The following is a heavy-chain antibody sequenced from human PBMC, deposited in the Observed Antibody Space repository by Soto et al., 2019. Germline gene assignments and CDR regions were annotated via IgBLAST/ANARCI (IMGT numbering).Heavy chain of an antibody. CDR3: AGIAAALQHYYYMDV. Sequence: ASVKVSCKASGGTFSSYTISWVRQAPGQGLEWMGRIIPILGIANYAQKFQGRVTLTPDKSTSTAYMELSSLRSEDTAVYYCAGIAAALQHYYYMDVWGKGTTVTVSS. D-gene: IGHD6-13*01. CDR1: GGTFSSYT. J-gene: IGHJ6*03. V-gene: IGHV1-69*02. CDR2: IIPILGIA.